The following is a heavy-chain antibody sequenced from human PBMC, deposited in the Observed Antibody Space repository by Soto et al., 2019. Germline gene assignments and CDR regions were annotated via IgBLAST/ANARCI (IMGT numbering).Heavy chain of an antibody. CDR3: ARERAIVATPDAFDI. D-gene: IGHD5-12*01. V-gene: IGHV3-20*01. CDR2: INWNGGST. J-gene: IGHJ3*02. CDR1: VFTFDDYG. Sequence: GSLRLSCAASVFTFDDYGMSWVRQAPGKGLEWVSGINWNGGSTGYADSVKGRFTISRDNAKNSLYLQMNSLRAEDTALYHCARERAIVATPDAFDIWGQGTMVTVSS.